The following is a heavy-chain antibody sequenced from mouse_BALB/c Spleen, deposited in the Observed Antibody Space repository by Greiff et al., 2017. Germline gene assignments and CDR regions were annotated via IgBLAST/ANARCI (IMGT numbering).Heavy chain of an antibody. CDR2: ISSGSSTI. CDR1: GFTFSSFG. CDR3: ASVERYDAAMDY. V-gene: IGHV5-17*02. D-gene: IGHD2-14*01. Sequence: EVMLVESGGGLVQPGGSRKLSCAASGFTFSSFGMHWVRQAPEKGLEWVAYISSGSSTIYYADTVKGRFTISRDNPKNTLFLQMTSLRSEDTAMYYCASVERYDAAMDYWGQGTSVTVSS. J-gene: IGHJ4*01.